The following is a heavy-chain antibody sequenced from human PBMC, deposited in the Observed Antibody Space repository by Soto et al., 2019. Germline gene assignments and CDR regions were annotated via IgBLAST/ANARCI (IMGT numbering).Heavy chain of an antibody. D-gene: IGHD3-9*01. J-gene: IGHJ1*01. CDR3: AHSRSGGLRYFDWLSNAEYFQH. CDR1: GFSLSTSGVG. V-gene: IGHV2-5*02. CDR2: IYWDDDK. Sequence: QITLKESGPTLVKPTQTLTLTCTFSGFSLSTSGVGVGWIRQPPGKALEWLALIYWDDDKRYSPSLKSRLTINKDTSKNQVVLTMTNMDPVDTATYYCAHSRSGGLRYFDWLSNAEYFQHWGQGTLVTVSS.